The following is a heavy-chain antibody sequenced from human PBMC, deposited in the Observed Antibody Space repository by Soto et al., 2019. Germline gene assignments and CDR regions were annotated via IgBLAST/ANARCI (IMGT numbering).Heavy chain of an antibody. CDR2: IYYSGST. J-gene: IGHJ6*02. D-gene: IGHD4-17*01. Sequence: SETLSLTCTVSGGSISIGDYYWSCIRQPPGKGLEWIGYIYYSGSTYYNPSLKSRVTISVDTSKNQFSLKLSSVTAADTAVYYCASHYGDYGSYYYYGMDVWGQGTTVTVSS. V-gene: IGHV4-30-4*01. CDR3: ASHYGDYGSYYYYGMDV. CDR1: GGSISIGDYY.